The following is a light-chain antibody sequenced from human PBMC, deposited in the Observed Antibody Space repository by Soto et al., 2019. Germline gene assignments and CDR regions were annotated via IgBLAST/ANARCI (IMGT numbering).Light chain of an antibody. CDR3: QQYNDWPPIT. CDR1: QSVSNN. CDR2: YAS. V-gene: IGKV3-15*01. J-gene: IGKJ5*01. Sequence: EIMMTQSPATLSVSPGERATLSCRASQSVSNNLAWYQQKPGQAPRLLIYYASTRATGVPPRFSGSGSGTEFTLTISSLQSEDFALYYCQQYNDWPPITFGQGTRLAIK.